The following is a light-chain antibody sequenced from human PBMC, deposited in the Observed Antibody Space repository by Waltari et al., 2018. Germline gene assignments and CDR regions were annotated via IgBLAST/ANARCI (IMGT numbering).Light chain of an antibody. CDR2: KAS. CDR3: QQYNNYTPKT. J-gene: IGKJ1*01. V-gene: IGKV1-5*01. Sequence: IQVTQSPSTLSASVGDRVTITCRATQSISNWLAWYQQKPGKAPKLLIYKASTLESGVPSRFSGSGSGTEFTLTLSSLQPDDFATYFCQQYNNYTPKTFGQGTKVDIK. CDR1: QSISNW.